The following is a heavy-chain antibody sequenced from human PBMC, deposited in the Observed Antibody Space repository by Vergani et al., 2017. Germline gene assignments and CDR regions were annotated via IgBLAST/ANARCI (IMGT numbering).Heavy chain of an antibody. V-gene: IGHV3-23*01. CDR2: ISGSGGST. Sequence: EVQLLESGGGLVQPGGSLRLSCAASGFTFSSYAMSWVRQAPGKGLEWVSAISGSGGSTYYADSMKGRFTISRDNSKNTLYLQMNSLRAEDTAVYYCAKGGDPFKIKSYFDYWSQGTLVTVYS. D-gene: IGHD3-10*01. CDR1: GFTFSSYA. J-gene: IGHJ4*02. CDR3: AKGGDPFKIKSYFDY.